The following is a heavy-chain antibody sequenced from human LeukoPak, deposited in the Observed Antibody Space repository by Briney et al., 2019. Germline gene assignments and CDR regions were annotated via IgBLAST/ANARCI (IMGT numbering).Heavy chain of an antibody. CDR1: GGSFSDYY. CDR3: ATYSTGFDI. CDR2: INHRGST. D-gene: IGHD6-19*01. Sequence: SETLSLTCAVYGGSFSDYYWTWIRQPPGKGLEWIREINHRGSTHYNPSLKSRVTISVDTSKKQFSLKLSSVTAADTAVYYCATYSTGFDIWGQGTVVTVSS. J-gene: IGHJ3*02. V-gene: IGHV4-34*01.